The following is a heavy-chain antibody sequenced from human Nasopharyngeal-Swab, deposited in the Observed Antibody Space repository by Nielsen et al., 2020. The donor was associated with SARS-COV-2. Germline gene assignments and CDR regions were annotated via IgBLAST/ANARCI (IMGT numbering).Heavy chain of an antibody. J-gene: IGHJ5*02. V-gene: IGHV3-74*01. CDR3: ARPLSRDSTWTTEANWFDP. CDR1: GFTFSTYW. CDR2: IDTDGTIT. Sequence: GGSLRLSCAVSGFTFSTYWMHWVRQPPGKGLLWVSRIDTDGTITDYADSVKGRFTISRDNAKNTLYLQMNSLRAEDTALYHCARPLSRDSTWTTEANWFDPWGQGTLVTVSS. D-gene: IGHD6-13*01.